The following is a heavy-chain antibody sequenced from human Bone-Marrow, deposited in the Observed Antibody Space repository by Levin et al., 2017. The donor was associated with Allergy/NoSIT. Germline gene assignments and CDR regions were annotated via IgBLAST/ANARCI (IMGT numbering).Heavy chain of an antibody. V-gene: IGHV4-38-2*01. CDR2: IFHSGIT. D-gene: IGHD6-13*01. CDR1: GDSITSSYY. Sequence: SETLSLTCAVSGDSITSSYYWGWIRQPPGKGLEWIGSIFHSGITYYNPSLKSRVTISVDTTKNQFSLKLSSVIAADTAVYFCARVATSGMNWFGPWGQGTEVTVSS. J-gene: IGHJ5*02. CDR3: ARVATSGMNWFGP.